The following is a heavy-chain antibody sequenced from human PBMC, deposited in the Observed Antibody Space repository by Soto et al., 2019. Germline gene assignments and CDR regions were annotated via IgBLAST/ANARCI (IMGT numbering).Heavy chain of an antibody. CDR3: AKAVSGGPYSNIDYYYYYGLDI. D-gene: IGHD4-4*01. V-gene: IGHV3-23*01. CDR2: ISGSGGST. CDR1: EVNCISYA. Sequence: GGPQSLSCGAAEVNCISYAMSCVSQNPGKWLECVSAISGSGGSTYYADSVNGRFTISRDNSKNTLYLQMNSLRAEDTAVYYCAKAVSGGPYSNIDYYYYYGLDIWGQGTTVTVSS. J-gene: IGHJ6*02.